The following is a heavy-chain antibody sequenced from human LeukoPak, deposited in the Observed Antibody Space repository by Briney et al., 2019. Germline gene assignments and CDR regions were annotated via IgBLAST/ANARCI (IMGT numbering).Heavy chain of an antibody. CDR3: ARDDTTYYYDSSGHAPDAFDI. V-gene: IGHV4-34*01. D-gene: IGHD3-22*01. CDR1: GGSFSGYY. Sequence: SETLSLTCAVYGGSFSGYYWSWIRQPPGKGLEWIGEINHSGSTNYNPSLKSRVTISVDTSKNQFSLKLSSVTAADTAAYYCARDDTTYYYDSSGHAPDAFDIWGQGTMVTVSS. CDR2: INHSGST. J-gene: IGHJ3*02.